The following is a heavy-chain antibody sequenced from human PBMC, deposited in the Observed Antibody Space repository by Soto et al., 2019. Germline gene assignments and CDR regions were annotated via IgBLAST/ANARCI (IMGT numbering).Heavy chain of an antibody. V-gene: IGHV4-59*08. J-gene: IGHJ6*03. CDR1: GGSITNNY. CDR3: ARHLPNYYYYYMDV. CDR2: VYSSGST. D-gene: IGHD2-8*01. Sequence: SETLSHTCTVSGGSITNNYWSWIRQFPGKGLEWIGYVYSSGSTKHNPSLKSRVTISVDTAKNQFSLKLSSVTAADTAIYYCARHLPNYYYYYMDVWGKGTTVTVSS.